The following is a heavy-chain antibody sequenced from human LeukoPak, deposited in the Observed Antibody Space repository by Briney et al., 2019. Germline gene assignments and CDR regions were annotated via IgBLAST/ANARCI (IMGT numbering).Heavy chain of an antibody. J-gene: IGHJ1*01. D-gene: IGHD6-19*01. Sequence: GASVKVSCKASGGIFSSYAISWVRQAPGQGLEWMGGIIPIFGTANYAQKFQGRVTITADKSTSTAYMELSSLRSEDTAVYYCARGPQWLPQGQYFQHWGQGTLVTVSS. CDR3: ARGPQWLPQGQYFQH. CDR2: IIPIFGTA. V-gene: IGHV1-69*06. CDR1: GGIFSSYA.